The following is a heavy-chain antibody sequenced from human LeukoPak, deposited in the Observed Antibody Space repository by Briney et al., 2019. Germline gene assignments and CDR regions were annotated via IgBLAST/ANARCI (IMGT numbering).Heavy chain of an antibody. D-gene: IGHD1-26*01. CDR1: GGSISGNGYL. J-gene: IGHJ5*02. Sequence: SETLSLTCSVTGGSISGNGYLWGWVRQPPGKGLEWIRSIYFTGSPYYNVSLKSRLTMSVDMSKNQFSLRLNSLTAADTAVYYCARRGVGLSSFDPWGQGTLVTVSS. CDR3: ARRGVGLSSFDP. CDR2: IYFTGSP. V-gene: IGHV4-39*01.